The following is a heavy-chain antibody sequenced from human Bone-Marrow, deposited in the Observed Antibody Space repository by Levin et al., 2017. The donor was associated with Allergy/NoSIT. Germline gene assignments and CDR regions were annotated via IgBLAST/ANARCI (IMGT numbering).Heavy chain of an antibody. CDR3: AREWVYDWGNYFDY. V-gene: IGHV4-30-4*01. J-gene: IGHJ4*02. Sequence: SETLSLTCTVSGGSMNSDDYYWSWIRQPPGKGLEWIGYIYYSGRTYYNPSLKSRVTISIDTSKNQFSLKLSSVTAADTAVDYCAREWVYDWGNYFDYWGQGTLVTVSS. CDR2: IYYSGRT. CDR1: GGSMNSDDYY. D-gene: IGHD5/OR15-5a*01.